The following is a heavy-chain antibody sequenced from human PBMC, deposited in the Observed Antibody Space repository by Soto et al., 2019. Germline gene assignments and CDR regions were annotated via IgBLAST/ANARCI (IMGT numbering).Heavy chain of an antibody. CDR2: LRPNDGHT. Sequence: ASVKVSCKRLGYTFTSYGISWVRQAPGQGLEWMGWLRPNDGHTNYAQKFQDRVTMTRDTSTTTVYMDLRSLGSDDTAVYYCAIIGSGDYSDFDYWGQGTLVTVSS. V-gene: IGHV1-18*01. CDR1: GYTFTSYG. CDR3: AIIGSGDYSDFDY. D-gene: IGHD4-4*01. J-gene: IGHJ4*02.